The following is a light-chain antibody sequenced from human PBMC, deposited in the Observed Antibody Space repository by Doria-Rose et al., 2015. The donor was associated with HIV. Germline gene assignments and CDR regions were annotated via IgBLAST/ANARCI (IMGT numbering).Light chain of an antibody. Sequence: TQSPGTLSLSPGERATLSCRASQRFSSTYLTWSQQKPGQAPSVLIYDGSTRATGIPDRFSASGSGTDFTLTINRLEPEDFALYYCHQYGTSWTFGQGTKVEI. V-gene: IGKV3-20*01. CDR3: HQYGTSWT. J-gene: IGKJ1*01. CDR2: DGS. CDR1: QRFSSTY.